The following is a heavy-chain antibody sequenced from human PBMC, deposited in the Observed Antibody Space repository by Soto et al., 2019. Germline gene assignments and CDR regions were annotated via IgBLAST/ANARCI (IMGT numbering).Heavy chain of an antibody. CDR1: GFTFSSYS. V-gene: IGHV3-21*01. D-gene: IGHD1-1*01. J-gene: IGHJ6*02. Sequence: EVQLVESGGGLVKPGGSLRLSCAASGFTFSSYSMNWVRQAPGKGLEWVSSISSSSSYIYYADSVKGRFTISRDNAKNSLYLQMNGQRAEDTAVYYCARKGNDGMDVWGQGTTVTVSS. CDR3: ARKGNDGMDV. CDR2: ISSSSSYI.